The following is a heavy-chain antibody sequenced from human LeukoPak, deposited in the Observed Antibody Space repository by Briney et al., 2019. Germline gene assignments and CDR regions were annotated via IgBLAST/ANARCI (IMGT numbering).Heavy chain of an antibody. CDR2: IYYNGYT. J-gene: IGHJ5*02. V-gene: IGHV4-39*01. D-gene: IGHD3-10*01. Sequence: KASDTLSLTCTVSGDSISSIIYYWGWIRQPPGKGLEWIGCIYYNGYTYYTSSLKSRVTIFVNTSKNQFSLKLISVTAADTAVYYCARQGGDTMVRGVVRDWFDPWGQGTLVTVSS. CDR3: ARQGGDTMVRGVVRDWFDP. CDR1: GDSISSIIYY.